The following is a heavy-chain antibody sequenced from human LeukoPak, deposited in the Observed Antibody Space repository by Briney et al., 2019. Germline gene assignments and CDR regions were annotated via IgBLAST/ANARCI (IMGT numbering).Heavy chain of an antibody. J-gene: IGHJ3*02. CDR3: ARVLDLSKRGLDVFGI. CDR1: GVSISGYF. V-gene: IGHV4-59*01. Sequence: PSETLSLTCTVSGVSISGYFWSWVRQPPGKGLEWVGYVHYSGSTNYNPSLKTRVTISVDTSKKQFSLKLSSLTAPDTAVYYCARVLDLSKRGLDVFGIWGQGTMVTVSS. CDR2: VHYSGST. D-gene: IGHD2/OR15-2a*01.